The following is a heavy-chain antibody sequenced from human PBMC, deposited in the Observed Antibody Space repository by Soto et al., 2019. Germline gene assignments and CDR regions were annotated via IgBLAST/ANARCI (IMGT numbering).Heavy chain of an antibody. CDR3: ARRVNYDSGRFDP. CDR1: GFSLSTSGVG. V-gene: IGHV2-5*02. CDR2: IYWDEDK. D-gene: IGHD3-22*01. J-gene: IGHJ5*02. Sequence: QITLKESGPTLVKPTQTLTLTCTFSGFSLSTSGVGVGWIRQPPGKALEWLALIYWDEDKRYSPSLKSRHTITKDTSKNKVVLTMTKMDPVDTVADSCARRVNYDSGRFDPWGEGTVVTVSS.